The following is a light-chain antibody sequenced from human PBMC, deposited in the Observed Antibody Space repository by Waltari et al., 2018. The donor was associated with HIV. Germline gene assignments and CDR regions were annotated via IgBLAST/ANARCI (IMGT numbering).Light chain of an antibody. CDR2: GAS. CDR3: EHYANPPLT. J-gene: IGKJ4*01. Sequence: VLTQSPGSLSLSPGDRATLSCRASQSVSSRNLAWYQQKPGQPPRLILYGASIRAPGIPPRFSGRGSGTDFTLTISRLEPEDFAVYYCEHYANPPLTFGGGTKVEI. CDR1: QSVSSRN. V-gene: IGKV3-20*01.